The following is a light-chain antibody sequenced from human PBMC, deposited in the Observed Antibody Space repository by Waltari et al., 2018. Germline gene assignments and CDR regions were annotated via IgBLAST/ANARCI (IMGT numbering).Light chain of an antibody. CDR1: SGHSSNI. J-gene: IGLJ3*02. CDR2: VNSDGSH. V-gene: IGLV4-69*01. Sequence: QLVLTQSPSASASLGASVKLTCTLDSGHSSNIIAWLQQRPEKGPRYLMKVNSDGSHTEGDGVPDRFSGSSSGAGRYLTISNVQSEDEADYYCQTGGHGTWVFGGGTTLTVL. CDR3: QTGGHGTWV.